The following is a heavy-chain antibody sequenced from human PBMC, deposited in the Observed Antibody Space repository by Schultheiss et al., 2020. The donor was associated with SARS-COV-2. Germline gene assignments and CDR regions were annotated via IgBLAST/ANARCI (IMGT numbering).Heavy chain of an antibody. D-gene: IGHD4-17*01. CDR2: IYYSGST. CDR3: ARDRGYGDYSVYFDY. CDR1: GGSISSGDYY. V-gene: IGHV4-61*08. Sequence: SETLSLTCTVSGGSISSGDYYWSWIRQPPGKGLEWIGYIYYSGSTNYNPSLKSRVTMSVDTSKNQFSLKLSSVTAADTAVYYCARDRGYGDYSVYFDYWGQGTLVTVSS. J-gene: IGHJ4*02.